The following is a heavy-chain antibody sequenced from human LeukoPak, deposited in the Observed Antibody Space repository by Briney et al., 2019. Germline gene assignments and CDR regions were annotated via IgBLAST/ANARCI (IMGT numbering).Heavy chain of an antibody. D-gene: IGHD3-22*01. J-gene: IGHJ5*02. CDR2: INHSGST. CDR3: ARARSSGYVWGP. Sequence: PSETLSLTCAVYGGSFSGYYWSWIRQPPGKGLEWIGEINHSGSTNYNPSLKSRVTISVDTSKNQFSLELSSVTAADTAVYYCARARSSGYVWGPWGQGTLVTVSS. V-gene: IGHV4-34*01. CDR1: GGSFSGYY.